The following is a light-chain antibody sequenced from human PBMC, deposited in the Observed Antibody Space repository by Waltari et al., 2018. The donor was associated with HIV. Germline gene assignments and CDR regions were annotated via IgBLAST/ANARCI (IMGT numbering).Light chain of an antibody. CDR1: QDIGYY. Sequence: IQMTQSLSSISAPVRDRVTITCQVIQDIGYYLNWNQHKPGEAPRLLIYDSSRLRPGVPSRLSGGGSATDFTLTISSLQPEDIATYYCQQYHSPFTFGPGTKVHIK. V-gene: IGKV1-33*01. J-gene: IGKJ3*01. CDR2: DSS. CDR3: QQYHSPFT.